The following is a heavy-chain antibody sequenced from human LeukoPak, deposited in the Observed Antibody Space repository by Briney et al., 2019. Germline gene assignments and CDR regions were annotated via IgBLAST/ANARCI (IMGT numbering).Heavy chain of an antibody. V-gene: IGHV4-4*07. CDR2: IYTSGST. CDR3: AREDSSGSFDY. CDR1: GYSISSGYY. D-gene: IGHD3-22*01. J-gene: IGHJ4*02. Sequence: PSETLSLTCTVSGYSISSGYYWGWIRQPAGKGLEWIGRIYTSGSTNYNPSLKSRVTMSVDTSKNQFSLKLSSVTAADTAVYYCAREDSSGSFDYWGQGTLVTVSS.